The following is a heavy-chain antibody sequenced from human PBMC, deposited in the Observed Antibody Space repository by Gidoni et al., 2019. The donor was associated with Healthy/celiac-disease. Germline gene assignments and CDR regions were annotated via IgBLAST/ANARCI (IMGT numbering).Heavy chain of an antibody. CDR2: ISGSGGST. Sequence: EVQLLESGGGLVQPGGSLRLSCAPSGFPFRSYAMSWVRQAPGKGLEWVSAISGSGGSTYYADSVKGRFTISRDNSKNTLYLQMNSLRAEDTAVYYCAKDAGGYDSGTIDYWGQGTLVTVSS. CDR1: GFPFRSYA. J-gene: IGHJ4*02. V-gene: IGHV3-23*01. D-gene: IGHD5-12*01. CDR3: AKDAGGYDSGTIDY.